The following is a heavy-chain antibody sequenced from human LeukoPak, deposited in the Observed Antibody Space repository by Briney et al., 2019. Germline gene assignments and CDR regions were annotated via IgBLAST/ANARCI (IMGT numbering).Heavy chain of an antibody. CDR3: ARDSPDYGDYYFDY. Sequence: FTFSSXXXXXXXXXPGKXXXXXXSISSSSSYIYYADSVKGRFTISRDNAKNSLYLQMNSLRAEDTAVYYCARDSPDYGDYYFDYWGQGTLVTVSS. J-gene: IGHJ4*02. D-gene: IGHD4-17*01. CDR2: ISSSSSYI. V-gene: IGHV3-21*01. CDR1: FTFSSXX.